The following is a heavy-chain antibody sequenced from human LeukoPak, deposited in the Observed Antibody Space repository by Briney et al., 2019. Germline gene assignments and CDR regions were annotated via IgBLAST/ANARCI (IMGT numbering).Heavy chain of an antibody. D-gene: IGHD6-13*01. Sequence: GGSLRLSCAASGFTFDDYAMHWVRQAPGKGLEWVSTIKWNSGSIGYADSVKGRFTISRDNAKNSLYLQMNSLRPEDTALYYCAKDRRIAAAGKYAMDVWGQGTSVTVSS. CDR2: IKWNSGSI. CDR3: AKDRRIAAAGKYAMDV. J-gene: IGHJ6*02. V-gene: IGHV3-9*01. CDR1: GFTFDDYA.